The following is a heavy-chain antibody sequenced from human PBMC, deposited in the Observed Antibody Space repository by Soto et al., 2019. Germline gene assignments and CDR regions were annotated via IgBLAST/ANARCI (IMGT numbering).Heavy chain of an antibody. V-gene: IGHV3-30*18. CDR1: VFIFINYG. Sequence: GWSLRLSCASSVFIFINYGMHWVRQAPGKGLEWVTIISYDGSVKYYADSVKGRFTISRDNSKNTLYLQMNSLRAEDTAVYYCAKDGTGGPPYYFDYWGQGTLVTVSS. D-gene: IGHD2-8*02. CDR3: AKDGTGGPPYYFDY. J-gene: IGHJ4*02. CDR2: ISYDGSVK.